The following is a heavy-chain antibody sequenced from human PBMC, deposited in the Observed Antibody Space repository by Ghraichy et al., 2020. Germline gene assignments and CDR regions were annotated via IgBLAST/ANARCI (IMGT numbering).Heavy chain of an antibody. D-gene: IGHD3-3*01. CDR1: GFAFSGYH. Sequence: GESLNISCAASGFAFSGYHMTWIRQAPGKGLEWLSYMTNGGSTIDYADSVKGRFTISRDNAKSSLYLQMNSLRAEDTAVYYCARDRWSGSTPLYFDLWGRGTLVTVSS. CDR3: ARDRWSGSTPLYFDL. V-gene: IGHV3-11*01. J-gene: IGHJ2*01. CDR2: MTNGGSTI.